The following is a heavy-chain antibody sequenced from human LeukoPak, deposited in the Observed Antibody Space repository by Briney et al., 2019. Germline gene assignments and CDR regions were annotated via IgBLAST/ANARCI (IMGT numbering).Heavy chain of an antibody. J-gene: IGHJ4*02. CDR2: INHSGTT. D-gene: IGHD3-10*01. CDR1: GGSFSGYY. Sequence: SSETLSLTCAVYGGSFSGYYWSWIRQPPGKGLEWIGEINHSGTTNYNPSLKSRVTISVDTPKNQFSLKLSSVTGADTAGYYCARYYYGSGGYRYYFDYWGQGTLVTVSS. V-gene: IGHV4-34*01. CDR3: ARYYYGSGGYRYYFDY.